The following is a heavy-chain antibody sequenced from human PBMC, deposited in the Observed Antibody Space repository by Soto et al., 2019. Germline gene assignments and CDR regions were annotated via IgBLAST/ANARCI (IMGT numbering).Heavy chain of an antibody. J-gene: IGHJ5*01. CDR2: ISESSSNT. Sequence: PGGSLRLSCAASGLTFSRHAMAWVRQATGKGLEWLSSISESSSNTYYADSVKGRFTISKDNSKNMLYLQMNSLRDEDTAVYYCAKKPNGFDSWGQGTLVTVSS. V-gene: IGHV3-23*01. CDR3: AKKPNGFDS. CDR1: GLTFSRHA.